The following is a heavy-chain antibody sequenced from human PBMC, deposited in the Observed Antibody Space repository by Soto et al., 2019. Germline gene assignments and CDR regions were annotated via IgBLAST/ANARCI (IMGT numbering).Heavy chain of an antibody. CDR3: AKVRGTYGPTDAFDI. D-gene: IGHD3-16*01. J-gene: IGHJ3*02. CDR1: GFTFSDYY. CDR2: ISGSSSYT. V-gene: IGHV3-11*05. Sequence: GGFLRLSCAASGFTFSDYYRSWIRQAPGKGLEWVSYISGSSSYTNFADSVKGRFTISRDNAKNPMYLQMNTLRAEDTAVYYCAKVRGTYGPTDAFDIWGQGTMVTVSS.